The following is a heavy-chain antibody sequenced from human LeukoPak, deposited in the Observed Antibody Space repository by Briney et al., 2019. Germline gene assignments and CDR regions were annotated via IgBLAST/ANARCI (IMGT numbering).Heavy chain of an antibody. J-gene: IGHJ4*02. CDR1: GGSFSGYY. Sequence: PSETLSLTCAVYGGSFSGYYWSWIRQPPGKGLEWIGEINHSGSTNYNPSLKSRVTISVDTSKTQFSLKLSPMTAAATAVYYCARRKMAKRNYFDYWGQGTLVTVSS. D-gene: IGHD5-24*01. CDR3: ARRKMAKRNYFDY. V-gene: IGHV4-34*01. CDR2: INHSGST.